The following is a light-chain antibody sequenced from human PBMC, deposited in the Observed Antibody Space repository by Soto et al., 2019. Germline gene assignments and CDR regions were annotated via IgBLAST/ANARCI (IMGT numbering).Light chain of an antibody. Sequence: DIQMTQSPSTLSASVGDRVTITCRASQTISTWLAWYQQKPEKAPELLIYDASSLKSGVPSRFSGSGSGTEFTLTISSLQPDDFATYYCQHYNSYSEAFGQGTKVDIK. CDR1: QTISTW. J-gene: IGKJ1*01. CDR3: QHYNSYSEA. V-gene: IGKV1-5*01. CDR2: DAS.